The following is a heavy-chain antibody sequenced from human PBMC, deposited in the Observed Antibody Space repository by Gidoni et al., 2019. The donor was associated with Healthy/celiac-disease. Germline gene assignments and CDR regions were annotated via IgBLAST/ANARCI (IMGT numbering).Heavy chain of an antibody. J-gene: IGHJ6*02. CDR2: IGYDGSNK. V-gene: IGHV3-33*01. CDR3: ARDHTASYYYYGMDV. D-gene: IGHD5-18*01. CDR1: GFPFSSYG. Sequence: QVQLVESGGGVVQPGRSLRLPCAASGFPFSSYGMHVVGQAPGKGREWVEVIGYDGSNKYYADSVKGRFTISRDNSKNTLYLQMNSLRAEDTAVYYCARDHTASYYYYGMDVWGQGTTVTVSS.